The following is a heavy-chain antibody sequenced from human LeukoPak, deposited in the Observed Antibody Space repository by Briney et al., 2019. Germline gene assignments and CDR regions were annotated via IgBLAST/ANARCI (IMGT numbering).Heavy chain of an antibody. V-gene: IGHV3-69-1*01. Sequence: GGSLRLSCVASGFTFSDYAMTWVRQAPGKGLEWVSSTGPVHYADSVKGRFTISRDNAKNSLYLQMNSLRAEDTAVYYCARVVPAAQPYWGQGTLVTVSS. CDR1: GFTFSDYA. CDR3: ARVVPAAQPY. D-gene: IGHD2-2*01. CDR2: TGPV. J-gene: IGHJ1*01.